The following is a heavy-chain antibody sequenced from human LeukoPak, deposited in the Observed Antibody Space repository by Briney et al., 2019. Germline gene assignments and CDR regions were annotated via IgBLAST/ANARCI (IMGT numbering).Heavy chain of an antibody. CDR2: ISSSSSYI. CDR1: GFTFSSYG. CDR3: AREAYYYGSGTLFDY. J-gene: IGHJ4*02. V-gene: IGHV3-21*01. Sequence: GGSLRLSCAASGFTFSSYGMSWVRQAPGKGLEWVSSISSSSSYIYYADSVKGRFTISRDNAKNSLYLQMNSLRAEDTAVYYCAREAYYYGSGTLFDYWGQGTLVTVSS. D-gene: IGHD3-10*01.